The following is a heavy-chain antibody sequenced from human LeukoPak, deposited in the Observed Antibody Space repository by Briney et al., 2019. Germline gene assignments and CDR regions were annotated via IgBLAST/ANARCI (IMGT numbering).Heavy chain of an antibody. CDR1: GFTFSSYE. Sequence: GGSLRLSCAASGFTFSSYEMNWVRQAPGKGLEWVSYISSSSSTIYYADSVKGRFTISRDNSKNTLYLQMNSLRAEDTAVYYCAREKIQLWLNNWFDPWGQGTLVTVSS. J-gene: IGHJ5*02. D-gene: IGHD5-18*01. CDR3: AREKIQLWLNNWFDP. CDR2: ISSSSSTI. V-gene: IGHV3-48*01.